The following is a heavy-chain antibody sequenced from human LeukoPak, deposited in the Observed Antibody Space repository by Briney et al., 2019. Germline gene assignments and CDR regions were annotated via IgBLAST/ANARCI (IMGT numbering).Heavy chain of an antibody. CDR3: ASSPSTVVDFDY. V-gene: IGHV4-4*07. D-gene: IGHD2-15*01. CDR2: IYTSGST. Sequence: SETLSLTCTVSGGSISSYYWSWIRQPAGKGLEWIGRIYTSGSTNCNPSLKSRVTMSVDTSKNQFSLKLSSVTAADTAVYYCASSPSTVVDFDYWGQGTLVTVSS. CDR1: GGSISSYY. J-gene: IGHJ4*02.